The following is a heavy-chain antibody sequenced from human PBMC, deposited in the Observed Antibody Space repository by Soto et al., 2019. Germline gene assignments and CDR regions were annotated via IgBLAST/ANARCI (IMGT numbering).Heavy chain of an antibody. CDR3: ARSMESMIVVVPPGAFDI. Sequence: SETLSLTCTVSGGSISSYYWSWIRQPPGKGLEWIGYIYYSGSTNYNPSLKSRVTISVDTSKNQFSLKLSSVTAADTAVYYCARSMESMIVVVPPGAFDIWGQGTMVTVSS. V-gene: IGHV4-59*01. D-gene: IGHD3-22*01. CDR2: IYYSGST. CDR1: GGSISSYY. J-gene: IGHJ3*02.